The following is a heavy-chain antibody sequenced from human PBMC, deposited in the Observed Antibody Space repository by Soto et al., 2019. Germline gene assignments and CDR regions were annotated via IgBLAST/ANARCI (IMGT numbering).Heavy chain of an antibody. CDR3: AKGDAVRFLEWLPNYYYGMDV. V-gene: IGHV3-23*01. CDR1: GFTFSSYA. J-gene: IGHJ6*02. D-gene: IGHD3-3*01. Sequence: GGSLRLSCAASGFTFSSYAMSWVRQAPGKGLEWVSAISGSGGSTYYADSVKGRFTISRDNSKNTLYLQMNSLRAEDTAVYYCAKGDAVRFLEWLPNYYYGMDVWGQGTTVTVSS. CDR2: ISGSGGST.